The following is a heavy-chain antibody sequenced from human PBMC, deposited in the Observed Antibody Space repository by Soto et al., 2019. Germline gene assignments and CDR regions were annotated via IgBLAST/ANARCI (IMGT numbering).Heavy chain of an antibody. V-gene: IGHV1-8*01. CDR1: GYTFTSYH. D-gene: IGHD6-13*01. Sequence: ASVTVSCKGSGYTFTSYHINWVRQATGQGLEWMGWMNPNSGNTGYAQTLQGRVTMTWDTSISTAYMELNSLKTEDTALYYCTTSVAGLAFFEDWGQGTLVTVS. CDR2: MNPNSGNT. CDR3: TTSVAGLAFFED. J-gene: IGHJ4*01.